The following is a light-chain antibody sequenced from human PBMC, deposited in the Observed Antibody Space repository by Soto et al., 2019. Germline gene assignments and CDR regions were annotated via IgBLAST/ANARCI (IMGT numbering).Light chain of an antibody. Sequence: VVSQSVDTLSLYTGDRATLSSRASQSVSNNYLAWYQQTPGQAPRPLIYAASSRAPGIPDRFSGSGSGTDFTLTITSLEPEDFAVYYCQQRSNWPPTFGQGTKADIK. CDR3: QQRSNWPPT. J-gene: IGKJ1*01. CDR2: AAS. CDR1: QSVSNNY. V-gene: IGKV3D-20*02.